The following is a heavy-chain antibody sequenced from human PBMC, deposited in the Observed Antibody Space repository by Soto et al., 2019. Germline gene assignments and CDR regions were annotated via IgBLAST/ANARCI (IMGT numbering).Heavy chain of an antibody. CDR3: ARDAPGVAPY. Sequence: QVQLQESGPGLVRPSQTLSLTCTVSGGSINSGDSYWNWIRQHPEKGLEWIGYINYRGSTFYNPSLKSRIIISVDTSKSQFSLKLSSVTAADTAVYYGARDAPGVAPYWGQGTLVTVSS. V-gene: IGHV4-31*03. CDR1: GGSINSGDSY. D-gene: IGHD2-15*01. J-gene: IGHJ4*02. CDR2: INYRGST.